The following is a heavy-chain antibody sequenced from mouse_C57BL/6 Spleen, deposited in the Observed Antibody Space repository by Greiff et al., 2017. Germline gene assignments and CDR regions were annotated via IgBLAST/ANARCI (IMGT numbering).Heavy chain of an antibody. CDR3: AITTGDLDY. CDR2: INPNNGGT. CDR1: GYTFTDYY. D-gene: IGHD1-1*01. J-gene: IGHJ2*01. Sequence: EVQLVESGPELVKPGASVKISCKASGYTFTDYYMNWVKQSHGKSLEWIGDINPNNGGTSYNQKFKGKATLTVDKSSSTAYMELRSLTSEDSAVYYCAITTGDLDYWGQGTTLTVSS. V-gene: IGHV1-26*01.